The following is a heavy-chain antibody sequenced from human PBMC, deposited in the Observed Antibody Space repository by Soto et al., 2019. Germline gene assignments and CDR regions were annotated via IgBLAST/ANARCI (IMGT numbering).Heavy chain of an antibody. CDR2: ISGSGGST. D-gene: IGHD6-19*01. CDR3: AKPLTFEGKQWLIFDAEYFQH. V-gene: IGHV3-23*01. J-gene: IGHJ1*01. Sequence: GGSLRLSCAASGFTFSSYAMSWVRQAPGKGLEWVSAISGSGGSTYYADSVKGRFTISRDNSKNTLYLQMNSLRAEDTAVYYCAKPLTFEGKQWLIFDAEYFQHWGQGTLVTVSS. CDR1: GFTFSSYA.